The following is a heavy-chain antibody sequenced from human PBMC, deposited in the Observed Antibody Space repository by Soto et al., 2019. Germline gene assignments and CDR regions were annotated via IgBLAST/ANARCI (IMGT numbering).Heavy chain of an antibody. CDR1: AITFNNYA. D-gene: IGHD3-22*01. V-gene: IGHV3-23*01. CDR3: AKSRYSDSSGDFYDY. CDR2: IGGSGRTT. Sequence: EVQLLESGGGLVQPGGSLSLSCAASAITFNNYAMSWVRQAPGKGLEWVSGIGGSGRTTYYADSVKGRFTISRDNSNNTLFLQMNSLRAEDTAVYYCAKSRYSDSSGDFYDYWGQGTLVTVSS. J-gene: IGHJ4*02.